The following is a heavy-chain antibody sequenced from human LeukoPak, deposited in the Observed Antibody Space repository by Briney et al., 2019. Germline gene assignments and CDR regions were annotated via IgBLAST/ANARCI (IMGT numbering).Heavy chain of an antibody. D-gene: IGHD3-10*01. J-gene: IGHJ4*02. Sequence: PRGSLRLSCTASGFAVSNNYMSWVRQAPGKGLEWVSLIYNAVTYADSVKGRFIISRDDSKNTLNLQMNSLRADDTAVYYCARLRGNTMVEYWGQGTLVTVSS. V-gene: IGHV3-53*01. CDR1: GFAVSNNY. CDR3: ARLRGNTMVEY. CDR2: IYNAVT.